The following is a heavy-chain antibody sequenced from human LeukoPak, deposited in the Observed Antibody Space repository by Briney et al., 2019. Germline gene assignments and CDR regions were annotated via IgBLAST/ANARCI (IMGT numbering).Heavy chain of an antibody. CDR3: ARGGFITMIVGGAFDI. D-gene: IGHD3-22*01. Sequence: GGSLRLSCAASGFTFSSYGMHWVRQAPGKGLEWVAFIRYDGSNKYYADSVKGRFTISRDNAKNSLYLQMNSLRAEDTAVYYCARGGFITMIVGGAFDIWGQGTMVTVSS. CDR2: IRYDGSNK. V-gene: IGHV3-30*02. CDR1: GFTFSSYG. J-gene: IGHJ3*02.